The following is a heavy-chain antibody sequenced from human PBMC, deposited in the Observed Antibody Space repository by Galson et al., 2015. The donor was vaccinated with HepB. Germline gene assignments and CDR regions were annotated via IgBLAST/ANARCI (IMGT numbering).Heavy chain of an antibody. CDR3: ARGALVGVVGGNQNNWFAP. V-gene: IGHV1-18*01. J-gene: IGHJ5*02. CDR2: ISPYNRDT. D-gene: IGHD2-15*01. Sequence: SVKVSCKASGYTFSTYSITWVRQAPGQGLEWMGWISPYNRDTKYARKFQGRVTMTTETFTSTAYMELRSLRSDDTAFYYCARGALVGVVGGNQNNWFAPWGQGTLVTVSS. CDR1: GYTFSTYS.